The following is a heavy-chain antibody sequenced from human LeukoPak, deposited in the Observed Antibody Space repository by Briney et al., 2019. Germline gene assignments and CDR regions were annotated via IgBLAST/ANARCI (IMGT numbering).Heavy chain of an antibody. CDR1: GYTFTRYG. Sequence: ASVKVSCKASGYTFTRYGISWVRQAPGQGLEWMGWINPNNGGTKYAQKFQGRVTMTRDTSISTAYMELSRLRSDDTAVYYCARDRAPYYYMDVWGKGTTVTVSS. CDR2: INPNNGGT. V-gene: IGHV1-2*02. D-gene: IGHD5-24*01. J-gene: IGHJ6*03. CDR3: ARDRAPYYYMDV.